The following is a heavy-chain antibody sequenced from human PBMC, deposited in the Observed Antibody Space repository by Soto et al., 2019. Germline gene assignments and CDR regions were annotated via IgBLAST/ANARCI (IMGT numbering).Heavy chain of an antibody. D-gene: IGHD6-13*01. V-gene: IGHV4-59*08. CDR2: IYYSGST. J-gene: IGHJ6*03. Sequence: PSETQSLTYTVSGGSISSYYGSWIRQPPGKGLEWIGYIYYSGSTNYNPSLKSRVTISVDTSKNQFSLKLSSVTAADTAVYYCARLSSSWSINYYYYYYMDVWGKGTTVTVSS. CDR1: GGSISSYY. CDR3: ARLSSSWSINYYYYYYMDV.